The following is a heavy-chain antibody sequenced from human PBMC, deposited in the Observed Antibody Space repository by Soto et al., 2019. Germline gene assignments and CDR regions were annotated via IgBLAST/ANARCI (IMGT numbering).Heavy chain of an antibody. CDR1: GVSLSTSGVG. J-gene: IGHJ6*02. Sequence: ESGPTLVNPTHTLTLTCTFSGVSLSTSGVGVGWIRQPPGKALEWLARIYWDDDKRYSPSLKSRLTITKDTSKNQVVLTMTNMDPVDTATYYCAHSRRITMVRGVTPNGMDVWGQGTTVTVSS. CDR2: IYWDDDK. V-gene: IGHV2-5*02. CDR3: AHSRRITMVRGVTPNGMDV. D-gene: IGHD3-10*01.